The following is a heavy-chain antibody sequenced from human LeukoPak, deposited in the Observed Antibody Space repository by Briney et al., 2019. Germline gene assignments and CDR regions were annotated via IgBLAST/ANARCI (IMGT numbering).Heavy chain of an antibody. D-gene: IGHD3-9*01. J-gene: IGHJ5*02. CDR3: ARVKGDILTGYWLQFDP. V-gene: IGHV4-31*03. CDR2: IYYSGST. Sequence: SQTLSLTCTVSGGSISSGGYYWSWIRQHPGKGLEWIGYIYYSGSTYYNPSLKSRVTISVDTSKNQFSLKLSSVTAADTAVYYCARVKGDILTGYWLQFDPWGQGTLVTVSS. CDR1: GGSISSGGYY.